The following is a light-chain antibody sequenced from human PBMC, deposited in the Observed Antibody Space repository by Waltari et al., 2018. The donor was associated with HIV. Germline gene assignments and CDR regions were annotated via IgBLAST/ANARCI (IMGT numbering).Light chain of an antibody. CDR3: QSYDSTLNAAVV. J-gene: IGLJ2*01. Sequence: QSVLTPPPSVSGAPGQRVTISCTGRSSNIWAASDVPWYQQIPGTAPKLLSYGNKKRPSGVPDRFSASKSGTSASLAITGLQPEDEADYFCQSYDSTLNAAVVFGGGTKLTVL. CDR2: GNK. CDR1: SSNIWAASD. V-gene: IGLV1-40*01.